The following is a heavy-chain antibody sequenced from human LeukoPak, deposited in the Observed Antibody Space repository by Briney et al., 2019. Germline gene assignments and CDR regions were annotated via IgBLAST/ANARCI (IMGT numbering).Heavy chain of an antibody. V-gene: IGHV4-59*08. Sequence: PSETLSLTCTVSGGSISGYYWSWIRQPPGKGLEWIGHIYYSGSTNYNPSLKSRVTMSLDTPKNQFSLKLSSVTAADTAVYYCAGGGSYLRYYFDFWGQGTLVTVSS. CDR1: GGSISGYY. D-gene: IGHD1-26*01. CDR2: IYYSGST. CDR3: AGGGSYLRYYFDF. J-gene: IGHJ4*02.